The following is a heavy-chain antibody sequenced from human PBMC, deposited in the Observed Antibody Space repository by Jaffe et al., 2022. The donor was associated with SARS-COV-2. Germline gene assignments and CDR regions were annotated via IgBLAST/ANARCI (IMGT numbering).Heavy chain of an antibody. CDR2: ISWNSGSI. J-gene: IGHJ6*02. Sequence: EVQLVESGGGLVQPGRSLRLSCAASGFTFDDYAMHWVRQAPGKGLEWVSGISWNSGSIGYADSVKGRFTISRDNAKNSLYLQMNSLRAEDTALYYCAKAFWPSRGVLNPYPGYYYGMDVWGQGTTVTVSS. D-gene: IGHD3-10*01. V-gene: IGHV3-9*01. CDR3: AKAFWPSRGVLNPYPGYYYGMDV. CDR1: GFTFDDYA.